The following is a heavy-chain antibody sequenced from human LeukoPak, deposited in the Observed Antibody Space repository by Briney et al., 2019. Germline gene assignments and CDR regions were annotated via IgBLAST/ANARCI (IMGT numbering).Heavy chain of an antibody. D-gene: IGHD2-2*01. CDR1: GFTFSDYY. V-gene: IGHV3-11*03. J-gene: IGHJ5*02. CDR3: AKHGKTCSSSSCYSRANWFDP. CDR2: ISSSSSYT. Sequence: GGSLRLSCAASGFTFSDYYMSWIRQAPGKGLEWVSYISSSSSYTNYADSVKGRFTISRDNAKNSLYLQMNSLRAEDTAVYFCAKHGKTCSSSSCYSRANWFDPWGQGTLVTVSS.